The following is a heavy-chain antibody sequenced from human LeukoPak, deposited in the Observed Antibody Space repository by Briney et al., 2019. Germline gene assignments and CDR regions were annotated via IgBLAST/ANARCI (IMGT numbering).Heavy chain of an antibody. CDR1: GGSISSYY. Sequence: SETLSLTCTVSGGSISSYYWSWIRQPPGKGLEWIGYIYYSGSTNYNPSLKRRVTISVDTSKNQFSLKLSSVTAADTAVYYCARGKLKRGYSYGYGYFDYWGQGTLVTVSS. V-gene: IGHV4-59*01. CDR3: ARGKLKRGYSYGYGYFDY. D-gene: IGHD5-18*01. CDR2: IYYSGST. J-gene: IGHJ4*02.